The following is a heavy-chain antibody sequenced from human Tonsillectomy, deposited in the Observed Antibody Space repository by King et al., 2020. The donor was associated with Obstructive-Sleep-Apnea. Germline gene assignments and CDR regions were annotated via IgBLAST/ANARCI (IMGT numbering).Heavy chain of an antibody. J-gene: IGHJ4*02. CDR3: AREYWGPDY. CDR1: GFTFCSYW. CDR2: IKQDGSVK. V-gene: IGHV3-7*01. Sequence: VQLVESGGGLVQPGGSVRLSCGASGFTFCSYWMTWVRQAPGKGLEWVANIKQDGSVKNYGDSVKGRFTISRDNAKKSVFLQMNSLTAEDTAVYYCAREYWGPDYWGQGTLVTVSS. D-gene: IGHD3-16*01.